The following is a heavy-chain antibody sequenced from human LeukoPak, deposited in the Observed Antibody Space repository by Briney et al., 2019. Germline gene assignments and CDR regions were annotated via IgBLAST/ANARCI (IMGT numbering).Heavy chain of an antibody. Sequence: PSETLSLTCTVSGGSISSSSYYWGWIRQPPGKGLEWIGGIYYSGSTYYNPSLTSRVTISVDTSKNQFSLKLSSVTAADTAVYYCARRSISHYYFDYWGQGTLVTVSS. CDR2: IYYSGST. CDR1: GGSISSSSYY. J-gene: IGHJ4*02. V-gene: IGHV4-39*01. D-gene: IGHD2-21*01. CDR3: ARRSISHYYFDY.